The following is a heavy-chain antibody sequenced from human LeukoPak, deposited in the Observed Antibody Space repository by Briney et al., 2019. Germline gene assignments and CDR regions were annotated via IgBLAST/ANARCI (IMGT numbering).Heavy chain of an antibody. V-gene: IGHV1-69*05. CDR3: AMSYYYDSSGYWIGAFDI. Sequence: SVKVSCKASGGTFSSYAISWVRQAPGQGLEWMGGIIPIFGTANYAQKFQGRVTITTDESTSTAYMELSSLRSEDTAVYYCAMSYYYDSSGYWIGAFDIWGQGAMVTVSS. J-gene: IGHJ3*02. CDR2: IIPIFGTA. CDR1: GGTFSSYA. D-gene: IGHD3-22*01.